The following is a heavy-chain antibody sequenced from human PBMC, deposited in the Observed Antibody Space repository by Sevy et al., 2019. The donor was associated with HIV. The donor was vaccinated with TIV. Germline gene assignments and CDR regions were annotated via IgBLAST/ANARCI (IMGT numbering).Heavy chain of an antibody. Sequence: GGSLRLSCAASGFTFSNYEMNWVRQAPGKGLEWVSHITSNGSSIYYADSVKGRFTISRDNAKNSLYLQMNSLRVEDTAVYYCARNGGAYDTGFDPWGQGTLVTVSS. CDR3: ARNGGAYDTGFDP. CDR2: ITSNGSSI. J-gene: IGHJ5*02. D-gene: IGHD3-22*01. V-gene: IGHV3-48*03. CDR1: GFTFSNYE.